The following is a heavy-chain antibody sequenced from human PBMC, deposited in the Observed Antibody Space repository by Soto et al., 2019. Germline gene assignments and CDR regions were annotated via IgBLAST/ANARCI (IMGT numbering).Heavy chain of an antibody. D-gene: IGHD5-12*01. CDR2: ISYDGSNK. CDR3: AKDRGYSGYDSLDY. J-gene: IGHJ4*02. V-gene: IGHV3-30*18. CDR1: GFTFSSYA. Sequence: QVQLVESGGGVVQPGRSLRLSCAASGFTFSSYAMHWVRQAPGKGLEWVALISYDGSNKNYGDSVKGRFTISRDNSKNTLYLRMNSLRAEDTAVYYCAKDRGYSGYDSLDYWGQGNLVTVSS.